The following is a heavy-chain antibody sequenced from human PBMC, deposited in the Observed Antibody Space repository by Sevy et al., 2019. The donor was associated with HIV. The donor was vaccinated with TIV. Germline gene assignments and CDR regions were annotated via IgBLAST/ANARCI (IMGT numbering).Heavy chain of an antibody. Sequence: GGSLRLSCAASEITLSNYAMNWVRQAPGRGLEWVSAISGSGGSTYYADSVKGRFTISRDNSKNTLYLQMNSLRPEDTAVYYCARSVLAVAGSYGMDVWGQGTTVTVSS. CDR1: EITLSNYA. CDR3: ARSVLAVAGSYGMDV. V-gene: IGHV3-23*01. J-gene: IGHJ6*02. D-gene: IGHD6-19*01. CDR2: ISGSGGST.